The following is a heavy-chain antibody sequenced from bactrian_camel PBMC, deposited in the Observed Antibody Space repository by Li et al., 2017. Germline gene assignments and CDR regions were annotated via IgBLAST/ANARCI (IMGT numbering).Heavy chain of an antibody. Sequence: HVQLVESGGGSVQAGGSLTLSCQASGYTYGSHCMGWFRQPPGKEREGVASIDTDGSTTYVDSVKGRFTISKDNAKNTLYLQMNSLEPDDTAMYYCAADTGWYRRLSEQDYRYWGQGTQVTVS. J-gene: IGHJ4*01. CDR2: IDTDGST. CDR1: GYTYGSHC. V-gene: IGHV3S55*01. D-gene: IGHD2*01. CDR3: AADTGWYRRLSEQDYRY.